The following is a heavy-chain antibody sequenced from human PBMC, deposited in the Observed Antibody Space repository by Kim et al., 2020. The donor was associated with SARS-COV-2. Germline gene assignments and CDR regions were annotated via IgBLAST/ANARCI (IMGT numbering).Heavy chain of an antibody. CDR3: VREGSFDGGSVFFDS. CDR2: VYHSGST. V-gene: IGHV4-59*11. D-gene: IGHD2-15*01. Sequence: SETLSLTCTVSGAYITNHYWSWIRQPPGKGLEWIGNVYHSGSTSYNPSLKSRVTMSVETSKRQFSLQVTSVTAADTAIYYCVREGSFDGGSVFFDSWG. J-gene: IGHJ5*01. CDR1: GAYITNHY.